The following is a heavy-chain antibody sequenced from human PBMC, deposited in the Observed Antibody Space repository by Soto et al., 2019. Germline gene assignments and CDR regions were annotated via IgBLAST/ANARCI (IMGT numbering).Heavy chain of an antibody. CDR3: AKARIPGIEDYMDV. J-gene: IGHJ6*03. CDR1: GFTLVDYG. D-gene: IGHD2-15*01. Sequence: VQLVESGGALVQPGRSLRLSCAVSGFTLVDYGMHWVRQAPGKGLEWVSGISWNSGSMGYADSVKGRFTISRDNSKNSLYLQMNSLRPEDTALYHCAKARIPGIEDYMDVWGKGTTVTVSS. CDR2: ISWNSGSM. V-gene: IGHV3-9*01.